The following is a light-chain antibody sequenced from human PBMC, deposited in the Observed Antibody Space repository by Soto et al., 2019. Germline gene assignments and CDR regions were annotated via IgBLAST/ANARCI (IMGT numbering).Light chain of an antibody. Sequence: EIVMTQSPATLSVSPGERATLSCRASQSVSSNLAWYQQKPGQAPRLLIYGASTRATGIPARFSGSGSGTEFTLTISSLQSEDFAVYYCQQYNNWPRMYTFGQGTKLKIK. V-gene: IGKV3-15*01. CDR1: QSVSSN. CDR2: GAS. CDR3: QQYNNWPRMYT. J-gene: IGKJ2*01.